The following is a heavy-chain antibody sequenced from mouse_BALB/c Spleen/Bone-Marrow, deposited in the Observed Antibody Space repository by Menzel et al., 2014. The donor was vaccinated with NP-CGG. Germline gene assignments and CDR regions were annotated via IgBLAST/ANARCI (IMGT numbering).Heavy chain of an antibody. CDR1: GFDFSRYW. Sequence: EVKLMESGGGLVQPGGSLKLSCAVSGFDFSRYWMSWVRQAPGKGLEWIGEINPESSTINYTPSLKDKFIISRDNAKYTLYLQMSKVRSEDTALYYCARLGYYGMMAFWGQGTSVTVSS. CDR3: ARLGYYGMMAF. CDR2: INPESSTI. J-gene: IGHJ4*01. D-gene: IGHD1-1*01. V-gene: IGHV4-1*02.